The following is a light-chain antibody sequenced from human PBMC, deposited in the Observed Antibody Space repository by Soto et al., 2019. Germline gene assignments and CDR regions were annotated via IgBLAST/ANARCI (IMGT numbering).Light chain of an antibody. J-gene: IGKJ4*01. CDR2: AAS. CDR1: QDISSY. V-gene: IGKV1-9*01. CDR3: QQLTTYPLT. Sequence: IQLTQSPSSLSASVGDRVTITCRASQDISSYLAWYQQKPGKAPKLLIYAASTLQSGVPSRFSGSGSGTDFTLTIRSLQPEDFETYYCQQLTTYPLTFGGGTKVDIK.